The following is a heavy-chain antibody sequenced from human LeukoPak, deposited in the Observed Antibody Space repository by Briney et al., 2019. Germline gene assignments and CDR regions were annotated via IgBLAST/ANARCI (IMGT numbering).Heavy chain of an antibody. Sequence: SVKVSCKASGYTFTSYGISWVRQAPGQGLEWMGGIIPTFGTAAYAKKFQGRVTISADESTSTAYMELSSLTSEDTAVYYCARDLAMVRGARYRPYKWFDPWGQGTLVTVSS. J-gene: IGHJ5*02. V-gene: IGHV1-69*13. CDR3: ARDLAMVRGARYRPYKWFDP. CDR2: IIPTFGTA. D-gene: IGHD3-10*01. CDR1: GYTFTSYG.